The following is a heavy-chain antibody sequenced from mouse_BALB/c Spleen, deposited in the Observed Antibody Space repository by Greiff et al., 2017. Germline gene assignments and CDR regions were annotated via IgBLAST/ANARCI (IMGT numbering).Heavy chain of an antibody. CDR1: GFTFSDYG. Sequence: EVKLMESGGGLVQPGGSRKLSCAASGFTFSDYGMAWVRQAPGKGPEWVAFISNLAYSIYYADTVTGRFTISRENAKNTLYLQMSSLKSEDTALYYCARRGNYWYFDVWGAGTTVTVSS. V-gene: IGHV5-15*02. CDR3: ARRGNYWYFDV. J-gene: IGHJ1*01. CDR2: ISNLAYSI. D-gene: IGHD2-1*01.